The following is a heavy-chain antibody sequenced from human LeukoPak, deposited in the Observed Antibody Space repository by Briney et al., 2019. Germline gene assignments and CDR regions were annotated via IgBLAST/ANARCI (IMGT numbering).Heavy chain of an antibody. J-gene: IGHJ4*02. D-gene: IGHD5-12*01. Sequence: SETLSLTCTVSGYSISSGYYWGWIRQPPGKGLEWIGSIYRTGSIYYNLSLKSRVTISVDTSKNQFSLKLSSVTAADTAMYYCARVSGYDWESFYDYWGQGSLVTVSS. CDR2: IYRTGSI. CDR3: ARVSGYDWESFYDY. CDR1: GYSISSGYY. V-gene: IGHV4-38-2*02.